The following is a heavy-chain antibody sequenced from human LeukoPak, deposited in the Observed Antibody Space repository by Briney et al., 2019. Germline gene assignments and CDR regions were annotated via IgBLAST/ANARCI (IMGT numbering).Heavy chain of an antibody. D-gene: IGHD3-16*01. V-gene: IGHV3-23*01. CDR2: IGGRGGST. CDR3: GKEGGA. Sequence: GGSLRLSCAASGFRFSDFTMTWVRQAPGKGPEWVSAIGGRGGSTYYADSVGGRFTISRDNSKDMVYLQMNSLKVEDPATYYCGKEGGAWGQGTKVTVSS. J-gene: IGHJ5*02. CDR1: GFRFSDFT.